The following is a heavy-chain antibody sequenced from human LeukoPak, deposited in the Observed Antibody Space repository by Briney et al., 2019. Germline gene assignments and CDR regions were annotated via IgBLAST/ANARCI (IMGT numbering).Heavy chain of an antibody. D-gene: IGHD1-14*01. J-gene: IGHJ3*02. CDR2: INIYGNIT. V-gene: IGHV3-74*01. CDR1: GFTFSDSW. CDR3: ANQPWVLRAFDI. Sequence: GGSLRLSCAASGFTFSDSWMHWVRQGPGKGLVWVSRINIYGNITTYADSVKGRFTISRDNAKNSLNLQMNSLRAEDTAVYYCANQPWVLRAFDIWGQGTMVTVSS.